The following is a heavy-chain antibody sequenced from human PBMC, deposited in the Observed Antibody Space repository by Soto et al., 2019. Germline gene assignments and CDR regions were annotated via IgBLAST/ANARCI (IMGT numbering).Heavy chain of an antibody. Sequence: QVQLVESGGGVVQPGGSLRLSCQASGFNFDSYRMHWVRQAPGKGLEWVAVITYDGSNKYYADSVKGRFTISRDNSKNTLSLHLNTLKPEDTAVYHCAKDRVGGTFYTPLGFWGQGTLVTVSS. CDR2: ITYDGSNK. V-gene: IGHV3-30*18. J-gene: IGHJ4*02. CDR3: AKDRVGGTFYTPLGF. CDR1: GFNFDSYR. D-gene: IGHD1-7*01.